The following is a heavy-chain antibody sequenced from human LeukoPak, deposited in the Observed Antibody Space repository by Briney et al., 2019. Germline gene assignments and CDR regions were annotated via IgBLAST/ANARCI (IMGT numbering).Heavy chain of an antibody. CDR3: ARVRFYDTTGYSTSYCLDY. CDR1: GGPFIASY. CDR2: THYSGTG. Sequence: PSETLSLTCAVSGGPFIASYWSWIRQPPGKGLEWIGYTHYSGTGNYNPSLKSRVTISIDTSKNRFSLRLTSVTAADTAVYYCARVRFYDTTGYSTSYCLDYWGQGALVTVSS. D-gene: IGHD3-22*01. J-gene: IGHJ4*02. V-gene: IGHV4-59*12.